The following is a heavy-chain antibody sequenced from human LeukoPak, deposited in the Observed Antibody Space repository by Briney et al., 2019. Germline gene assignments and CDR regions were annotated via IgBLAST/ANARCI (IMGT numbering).Heavy chain of an antibody. V-gene: IGHV1-3*01. CDR2: INAGKGNT. D-gene: IGHD4-17*01. Sequence: GSAVKVSCKASVGTFNSYAMQWVRQAPGQRLEGMGWINAGKGNTKYSQKFQGRVTITRDTSASTAYMELSSLRSEDTAVYYCARSSLPTVTTWRYFQHWGQGTLVTVSS. CDR3: ARSSLPTVTTWRYFQH. CDR1: VGTFNSYA. J-gene: IGHJ1*01.